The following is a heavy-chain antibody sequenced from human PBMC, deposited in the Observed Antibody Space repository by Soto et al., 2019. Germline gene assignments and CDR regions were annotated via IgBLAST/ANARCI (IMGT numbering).Heavy chain of an antibody. CDR2: VYSSGSA. Sequence: SESLSPTPIASADSIHTFSGKWIRQPPGWGLEWIGYVYSSGSAIYNPSLKSRVTLSVDTSKNQFALNLRSVTAADTAVYFCSRLRYGGHLDYWGQGRPVTVSS. V-gene: IGHV4-59*08. D-gene: IGHD2-15*01. CDR1: ADSIHTFS. CDR3: SRLRYGGHLDY. J-gene: IGHJ4*02.